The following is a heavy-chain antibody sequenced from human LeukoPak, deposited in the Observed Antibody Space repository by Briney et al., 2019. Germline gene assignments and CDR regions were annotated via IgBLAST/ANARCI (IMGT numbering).Heavy chain of an antibody. CDR2: INHSGST. V-gene: IGHV4-34*01. CDR1: GGSFSGYY. CDR3: ARAGGSSWYSY. Sequence: SETLSLTRAVYGGSFSGYYWSWIRQPPGKGLEWIGEINHSGSTNYNPSLKSRVTISVDTSKNQFSLKLSSVTAADTAVYYCARAGGSSWYSYWGQGTLVTVSS. D-gene: IGHD6-13*01. J-gene: IGHJ4*02.